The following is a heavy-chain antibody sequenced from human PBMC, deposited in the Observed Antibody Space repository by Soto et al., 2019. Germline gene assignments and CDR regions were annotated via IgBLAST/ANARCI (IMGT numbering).Heavy chain of an antibody. V-gene: IGHV3-48*01. CDR3: ARESLRSSGYYYFDY. CDR2: ISSSSSTI. D-gene: IGHD6-19*01. Sequence: GGSLRLSCAASGFTFSSYSMNWVRQAPGKGLEWVSYISSSSSTIYYADSVKGRFTISRDNAKNSLYLQMNSLRAEDTAVYYCARESLRSSGYYYFDYWGQENLVTVSS. CDR1: GFTFSSYS. J-gene: IGHJ4*02.